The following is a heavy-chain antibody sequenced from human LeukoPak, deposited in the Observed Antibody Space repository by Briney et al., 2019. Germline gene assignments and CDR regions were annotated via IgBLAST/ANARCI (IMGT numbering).Heavy chain of an antibody. Sequence: PGGSLRLSCAASGFTVSSNYMSWVRQAPGKGLEWVSVIYSGGSTYCADSAKGRFTISRDNSKNTLHLQMNSLRAEDTAVYYCARLDRITGTDDYWGQGTLVTVSS. J-gene: IGHJ4*02. V-gene: IGHV3-66*01. D-gene: IGHD1-20*01. CDR3: ARLDRITGTDDY. CDR2: IYSGGST. CDR1: GFTVSSNY.